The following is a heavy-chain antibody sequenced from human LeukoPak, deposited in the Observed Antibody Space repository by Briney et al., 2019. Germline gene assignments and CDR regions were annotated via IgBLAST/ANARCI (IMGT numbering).Heavy chain of an antibody. CDR2: INHSGST. Sequence: SETLSLTCTVSGGSISSYYWSWIRQPPGKGLEWIGEINHSGSTNYNPSLKSRVTISVDTSKNQFSLKLSSVTAADTAVYYCARVGIPWLRFGLFDYWGQGTLVTVSS. CDR1: GGSISSYY. CDR3: ARVGIPWLRFGLFDY. V-gene: IGHV4-34*01. D-gene: IGHD5-12*01. J-gene: IGHJ4*02.